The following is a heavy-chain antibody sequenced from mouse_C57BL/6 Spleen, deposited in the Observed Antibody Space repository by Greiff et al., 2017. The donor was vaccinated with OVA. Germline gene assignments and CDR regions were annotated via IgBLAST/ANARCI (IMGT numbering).Heavy chain of an antibody. Sequence: QVQLQQPGAELVRPGPSVKLSCKASGYTFTSYWMHWVKQRPGQGLEWIGVIDPSDSSTNYNQKFTGKATLTVDTSSSTAYMQLSSLTSEDSAVYYCARGYYGSYWDFDVWGTGTTVTVSS. CDR1: GYTFTSYW. D-gene: IGHD1-1*01. CDR2: IDPSDSST. J-gene: IGHJ1*03. V-gene: IGHV1-59*01. CDR3: ARGYYGSYWDFDV.